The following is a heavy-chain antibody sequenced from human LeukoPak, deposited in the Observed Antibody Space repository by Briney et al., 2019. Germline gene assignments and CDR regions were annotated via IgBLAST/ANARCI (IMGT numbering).Heavy chain of an antibody. V-gene: IGHV3-23*01. D-gene: IGHD3-10*01. J-gene: IGHJ6*02. CDR2: LSNSGGSGGRT. CDR3: AKDAQRLLWFGETYRSYYYCGMDV. CDR1: GFTFSTYA. Sequence: SGGSLRLSCAASGFTFSTYAMSWVRQAPGKGLEWVSALSNSGGSGGRTYYADCEKGRFTISRDNSKNTLYLQMNSLRAEDTAVYYCAKDAQRLLWFGETYRSYYYCGMDVWGQGTTVTVSS.